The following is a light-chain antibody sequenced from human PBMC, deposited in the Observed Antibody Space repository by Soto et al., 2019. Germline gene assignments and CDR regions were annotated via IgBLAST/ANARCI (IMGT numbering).Light chain of an antibody. V-gene: IGLV2-8*01. CDR3: SSYAGSSSYVV. Sequence: QSALTQPPSASGSPGQSVTISCTGTGSDVGGYNYVSWYQHHPGTAPKLMLYEVSPRPSGVPDRFSGSKSGNTASLTVSGLQAEDEADYYCSSYAGSSSYVVFGGGTKVTVL. CDR2: EVS. CDR1: GSDVGGYNY. J-gene: IGLJ2*01.